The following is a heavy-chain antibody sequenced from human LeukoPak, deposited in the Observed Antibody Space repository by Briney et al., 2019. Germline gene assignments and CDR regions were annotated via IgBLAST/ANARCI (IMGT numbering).Heavy chain of an antibody. V-gene: IGHV1-46*01. CDR2: INPSGGST. J-gene: IGHJ4*02. Sequence: VASVKVSCKASGYTFTSYYMHWVRQVPGQGLEWMGIINPSGGSTSYAQKFQGRVTMTRDMSTSTVYMELSSLRSDDTAVYYCARDRGDGDYYANGLDYWGQGTLVTVSS. D-gene: IGHD3-10*01. CDR3: ARDRGDGDYYANGLDY. CDR1: GYTFTSYY.